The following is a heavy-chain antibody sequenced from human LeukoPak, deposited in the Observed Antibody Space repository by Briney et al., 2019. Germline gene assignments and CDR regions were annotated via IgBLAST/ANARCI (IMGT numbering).Heavy chain of an antibody. V-gene: IGHV1-69*13. CDR1: GGTFSSYA. Sequence: SVKVSCKASGGTFSSYAISWVRQAPGQGLEWMGGIIPIFGTANYAQKFQGRVTITADESTSTAYMELSSLGSEDTAVYYCARGGHGDGYTNFDYWGQGTLVTVSS. CDR3: ARGGHGDGYTNFDY. CDR2: IIPIFGTA. J-gene: IGHJ4*02. D-gene: IGHD5-24*01.